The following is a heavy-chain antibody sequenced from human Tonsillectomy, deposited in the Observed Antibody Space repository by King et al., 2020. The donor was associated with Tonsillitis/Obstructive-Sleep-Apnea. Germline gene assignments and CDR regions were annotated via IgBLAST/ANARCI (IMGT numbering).Heavy chain of an antibody. J-gene: IGHJ3*02. CDR2: IYYSGST. CDR1: GGSISSGGYY. V-gene: IGHV4-31*03. D-gene: IGHD1-26*01. Sequence: VQLQESGPGLVKPSQTLSLTCTVSGGSISSGGYYWSWIRQHPGKGLEWIGYIYYSGSTYYNPSLKSRVTISVDTSKNQFSLKLSSVTAADTAVYYCAGRERARALAAAFDIWGQGKIVTVSS. CDR3: AGRERARALAAAFDI.